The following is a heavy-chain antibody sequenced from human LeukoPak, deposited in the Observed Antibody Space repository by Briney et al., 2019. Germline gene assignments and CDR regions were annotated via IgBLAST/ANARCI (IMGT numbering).Heavy chain of an antibody. D-gene: IGHD3-22*01. CDR2: ISGSGGST. V-gene: IGHV3-23*01. J-gene: IGHJ4*02. CDR1: GFTFSSYA. CDR3: AKGRAYYDSSGYYPG. Sequence: HPGGSLRLSCAASGFTFSSYAMSWVRQAPGKGLEWVSAISGSGGSTYYADSVKGRFTISRDNSKNTLYLQMNSLRAEDTAVYYCAKGRAYYDSSGYYPGWGQGTLVTVSS.